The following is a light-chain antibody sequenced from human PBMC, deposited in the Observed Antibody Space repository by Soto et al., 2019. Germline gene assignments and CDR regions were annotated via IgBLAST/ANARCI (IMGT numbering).Light chain of an antibody. CDR2: DAS. Sequence: EIVLTQSPATLSLSPGERATLSCRASQSVSSYLAWYQQKPGQAPRLLIYDASNRATGIPARFSGSGSGTDFTLTISSLEPEDFAVYYCQQRSNWLSIPLGQEPRLEIK. CDR3: QQRSNWLSIP. V-gene: IGKV3-11*01. CDR1: QSVSSY. J-gene: IGKJ5*01.